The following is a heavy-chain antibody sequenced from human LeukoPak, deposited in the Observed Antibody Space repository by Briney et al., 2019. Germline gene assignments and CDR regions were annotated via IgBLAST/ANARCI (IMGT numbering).Heavy chain of an antibody. CDR2: IIPIFGTA. J-gene: IGHJ4*02. D-gene: IGHD3-10*01. Sequence: SVKVSCKASGGTFSSYAISWVRQAPGQGLEWMGGIIPIFGTANYAQKFQGRVTITRNTSISTAYMELSSLRSEDTAVYYCAIVLSWRGRRDYYFDYWGQGTLVTVSS. CDR1: GGTFSSYA. V-gene: IGHV1-69*05. CDR3: AIVLSWRGRRDYYFDY.